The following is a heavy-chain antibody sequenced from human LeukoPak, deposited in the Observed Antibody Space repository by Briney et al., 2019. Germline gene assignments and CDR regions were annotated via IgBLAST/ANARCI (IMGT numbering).Heavy chain of an antibody. V-gene: IGHV4-59*01. CDR3: ARDGAAHGLDY. J-gene: IGHJ4*02. Sequence: SEILSLTRTVSGGSISSYYWSWIRQPPGKGLEWIGYIYYSGSTNYNPSLKSRVTISVDTSKNQFSLKLSSVTAADTAVYYCARDGAAHGLDYWGQGTLVTVSS. CDR2: IYYSGST. D-gene: IGHD6-13*01. CDR1: GGSISSYY.